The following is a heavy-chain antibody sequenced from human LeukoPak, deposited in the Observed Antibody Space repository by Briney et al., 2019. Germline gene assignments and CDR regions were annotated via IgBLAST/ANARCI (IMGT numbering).Heavy chain of an antibody. Sequence: PSETLSLTCTVSGGSISSYYWSWIRQPPGKGLEWSGYIYYSGSTNYNPSLKSRVTISRDTSKNHFSLELSSVTAADTAVYFCARGRVSSSSWSSTYYYYFYMDVWGKGTTVTVSS. J-gene: IGHJ6*03. CDR2: IYYSGST. V-gene: IGHV4-59*01. CDR3: ARGRVSSSSWSSTYYYYFYMDV. D-gene: IGHD6-13*01. CDR1: GGSISSYY.